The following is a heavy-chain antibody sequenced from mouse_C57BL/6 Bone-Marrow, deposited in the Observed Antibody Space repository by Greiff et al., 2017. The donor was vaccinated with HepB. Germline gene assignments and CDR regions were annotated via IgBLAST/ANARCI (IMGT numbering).Heavy chain of an antibody. J-gene: IGHJ4*01. Sequence: EVMLVESGGGLVQPGGSLSLSCAASGFTFTDYYMSWVRQPPGKALEWLGFIRNKANGYTTEYSASVKGRFTISRDNSQSILYLQMNALRAEDSATYYCARSGYGGAMDYWGQGTSVTVSS. D-gene: IGHD3-2*02. V-gene: IGHV7-3*01. CDR3: ARSGYGGAMDY. CDR2: IRNKANGYTT. CDR1: GFTFTDYY.